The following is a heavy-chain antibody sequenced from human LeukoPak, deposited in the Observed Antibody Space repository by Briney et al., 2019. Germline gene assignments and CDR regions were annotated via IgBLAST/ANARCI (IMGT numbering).Heavy chain of an antibody. J-gene: IGHJ6*02. CDR2: INPHSGGT. CDR3: ARDQAADGPTTDRSIFAVAVDYGMDV. V-gene: IGHV1-2*02. Sequence: ASVRVSRKASGYTFSAYYIHWVRRAPGQGLEWMGWINPHSGGTNYAQKFQGRVTMTRDTSVDSAYMELSSLTSGDPAAYYCARDQAADGPTTDRSIFAVAVDYGMDVWGQGTTVTVSS. CDR1: GYTFSAYY. D-gene: IGHD3-3*01.